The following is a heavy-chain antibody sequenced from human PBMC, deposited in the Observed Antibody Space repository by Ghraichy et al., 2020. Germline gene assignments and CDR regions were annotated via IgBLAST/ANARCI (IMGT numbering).Heavy chain of an antibody. CDR3: AREVDYGDYASYFDY. CDR2: IYHSGST. J-gene: IGHJ4*02. V-gene: IGHV4-38-2*02. Sequence: SETLSLTCAVSGYSISSGYYWGWIRQPPGKGLEWIGSIYHSGSTYYNPSLKSRVTISVDTSKNQFSLKLSSVTAADTAVYYCAREVDYGDYASYFDYWGQGTLVTVSS. CDR1: GYSISSGYY. D-gene: IGHD4-17*01.